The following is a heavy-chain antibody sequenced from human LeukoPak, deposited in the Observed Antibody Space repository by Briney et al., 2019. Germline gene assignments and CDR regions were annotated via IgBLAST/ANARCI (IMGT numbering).Heavy chain of an antibody. V-gene: IGHV3-23*01. CDR2: ISGSDGGT. CDR1: GFPFTTYA. Sequence: GGSLRLSCAASGFPFTTYAMSWVRQAPGKGLEWASAISGSDGGTHYADSVKGRFTTSRDNSKNTLYLQMSSLRADDTAVYYCARLRNAMTTPRFYYWGQGTLVTVSS. J-gene: IGHJ4*02. CDR3: ARLRNAMTTPRFYY. D-gene: IGHD4-11*01.